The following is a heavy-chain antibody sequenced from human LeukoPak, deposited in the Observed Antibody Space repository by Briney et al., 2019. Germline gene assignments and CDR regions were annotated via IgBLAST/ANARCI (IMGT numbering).Heavy chain of an antibody. J-gene: IGHJ5*02. Sequence: PSETLSLTCTVSGGSISSYYWSWIRQPPGKGLEWIGYIYYSGSTNYNPSPKSRVTISVDTSKNQFSLKLSSVTAADTAVYYCARAVYFGDYGDYRFDPWGQGTLVTVSS. V-gene: IGHV4-59*01. D-gene: IGHD4-17*01. CDR1: GGSISSYY. CDR2: IYYSGST. CDR3: ARAVYFGDYGDYRFDP.